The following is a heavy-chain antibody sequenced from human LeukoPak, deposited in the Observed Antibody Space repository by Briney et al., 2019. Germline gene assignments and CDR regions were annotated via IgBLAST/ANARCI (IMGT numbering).Heavy chain of an antibody. V-gene: IGHV3-23*01. CDR3: ADIVVVPSAHRSDAFDI. Sequence: GGSLRLSCAASGFTFSSYAMSWVRQAPGKGLEWVSAISGSGGSTYYADSVKGRFTISRDNSKNTLYLQMNSLRAEDTAVYYCADIVVVPSAHRSDAFDIWGQGTMVTVSS. CDR2: ISGSGGST. CDR1: GFTFSSYA. D-gene: IGHD2-2*01. J-gene: IGHJ3*02.